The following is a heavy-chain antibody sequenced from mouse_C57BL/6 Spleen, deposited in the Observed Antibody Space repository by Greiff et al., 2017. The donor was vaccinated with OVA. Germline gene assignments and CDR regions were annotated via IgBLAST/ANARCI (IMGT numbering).Heavy chain of an antibody. V-gene: IGHV1-26*01. D-gene: IGHD1-1*01. CDR1: GYTFTDYY. J-gene: IGHJ1*03. CDR2: INPNNGGT. CDR3: ARNYGSRNWYCDV. Sequence: VQLQQSGPELVKPGASVKISCKASGYTFTDYYMNWVKQSHGKSLEWIGDINPNNGGTSYNQKFKGKATLTVDKSSSTAYMELRSLTSEDSAVYYCARNYGSRNWYCDVWGTGTTVTVSS.